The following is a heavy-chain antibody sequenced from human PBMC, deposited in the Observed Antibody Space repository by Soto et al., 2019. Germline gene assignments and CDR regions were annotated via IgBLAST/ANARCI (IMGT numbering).Heavy chain of an antibody. CDR2: ISAYNGNT. Sequence: GASVKVSCKASGYTFTSYGISWVRQAPGQGLEWMGWISAYNGNTNYAQKLQGRVTMTTDTSTSTAYMELRSLRSDDTAVYYCARDAPPLGYYGSGTYYGMDVWGQGTTVTVSS. CDR1: GYTFTSYG. J-gene: IGHJ6*02. CDR3: ARDAPPLGYYGSGTYYGMDV. D-gene: IGHD3-10*01. V-gene: IGHV1-18*01.